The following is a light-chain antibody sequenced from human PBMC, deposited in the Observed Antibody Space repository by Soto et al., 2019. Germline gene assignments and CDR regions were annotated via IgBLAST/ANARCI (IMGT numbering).Light chain of an antibody. CDR1: QSVSNNY. V-gene: IGKV3D-7*01. Sequence: VLPHDTGTLSTSPGKRSTLSCRASQSVSNNYLAWYQQKPGQAPRLLIYGASNRATGIPDRFSGSGSGTDFTLTISSLQAEDFGIYYCQLDNNRPWTFGQGTKVDI. CDR2: GAS. J-gene: IGKJ1*01. CDR3: QLDNNRPWT.